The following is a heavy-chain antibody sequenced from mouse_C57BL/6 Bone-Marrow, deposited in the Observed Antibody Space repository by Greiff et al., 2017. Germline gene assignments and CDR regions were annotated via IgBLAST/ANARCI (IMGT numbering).Heavy chain of an antibody. CDR3: ARQAYYYGSSPFAY. CDR2: IYPGSGST. Sequence: QVQLQQPGAELVKPGASVKMSCKASGYTFTSYWITWVKQRPGQGLEWIGDIYPGSGSTNYNEKFKSQATLTVDTSSSTAYMQLSSLTSEDSAVYYCARQAYYYGSSPFAYWGQGTLVTVSA. CDR1: GYTFTSYW. D-gene: IGHD1-1*01. J-gene: IGHJ3*01. V-gene: IGHV1-55*01.